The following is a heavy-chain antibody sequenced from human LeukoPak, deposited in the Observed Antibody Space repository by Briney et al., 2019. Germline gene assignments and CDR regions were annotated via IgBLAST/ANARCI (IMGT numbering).Heavy chain of an antibody. CDR1: GSTFSGYW. V-gene: IGHV3-7*03. Sequence: PGGSLRLSCAASGSTFSGYWMSWVRQAPGKGLEWVAKIKQDGSQKTYVDSVKGRFGISRDNAKNSLFLQMNNLRAEDTAIYYCAKYDSGYSLDYWGQGTLVIVSS. D-gene: IGHD2/OR15-2a*01. CDR3: AKYDSGYSLDY. J-gene: IGHJ4*02. CDR2: IKQDGSQK.